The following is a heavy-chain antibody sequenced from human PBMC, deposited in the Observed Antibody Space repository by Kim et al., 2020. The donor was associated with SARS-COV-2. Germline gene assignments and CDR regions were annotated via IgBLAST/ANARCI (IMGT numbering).Heavy chain of an antibody. CDR1: GFTFSSYA. Sequence: GGSLRLSCAASGFTFSSYAMSWVRQAPGKGLEWVSAISGSGGSTYYADSVKGRFTISRDNSKKTLYLQMNSLRAEDTAVYYCAKNSEVNHLLWFGESPSFLSHYYYYGMDVWGQGTTVTVSS. CDR3: AKNSEVNHLLWFGESPSFLSHYYYYGMDV. J-gene: IGHJ6*02. D-gene: IGHD3-10*01. V-gene: IGHV3-23*01. CDR2: ISGSGGST.